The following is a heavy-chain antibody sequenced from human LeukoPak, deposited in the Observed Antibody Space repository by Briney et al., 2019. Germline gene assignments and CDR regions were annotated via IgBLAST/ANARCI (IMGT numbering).Heavy chain of an antibody. CDR2: IIPIFGTA. V-gene: IGHV1-69*13. D-gene: IGHD2-2*01. J-gene: IGHJ6*03. CDR1: GGTFSSYA. Sequence: SVKVSCKASGGTFSSYAISWVRQAPGQGLEWMGGIIPIFGTANYAQKFQGRVTITADESTSTAYMELSSLRSEDTAVYYCATSDCSSTSCHYYYYMDVWGKGTTVTISS. CDR3: ATSDCSSTSCHYYYYMDV.